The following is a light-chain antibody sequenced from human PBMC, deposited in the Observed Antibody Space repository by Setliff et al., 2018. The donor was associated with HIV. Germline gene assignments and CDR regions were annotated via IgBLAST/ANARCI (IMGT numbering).Light chain of an antibody. J-gene: IGLJ1*01. CDR3: FSYAGFYTYV. CDR1: GSNIGAGYD. CDR2: VTR. V-gene: IGLV1-40*01. Sequence: APGQRVTISCAGNGSNIGAGYDVHWYQQFPGTAPKFLISVTRNRPSGVPDRFSGSKSGNTASLTISGLQAEDEADYYCFSYAGFYTYVLGPGTKVTVL.